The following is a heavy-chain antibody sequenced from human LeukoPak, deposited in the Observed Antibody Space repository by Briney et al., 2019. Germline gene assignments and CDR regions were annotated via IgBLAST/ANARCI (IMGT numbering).Heavy chain of an antibody. CDR1: GYTFTSYD. J-gene: IGHJ4*02. CDR3: RRVAGTKVRGVISY. CDR2: MNPNSGNT. V-gene: IGHV1-8*01. D-gene: IGHD3-10*01. Sequence: ASVKVSCKASGYTFTSYDINWVRQATGQGLEWMGWMNPNSGNTGYAQKFQGRVTMTRNTSISTAYMEQNSLRSQDTPAYNCRRVAGTKVRGVISYWGQGTLVTVSS.